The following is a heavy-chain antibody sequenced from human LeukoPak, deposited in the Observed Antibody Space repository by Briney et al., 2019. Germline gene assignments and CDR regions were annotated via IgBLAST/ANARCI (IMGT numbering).Heavy chain of an antibody. CDR1: GGSIRSYF. Sequence: SETLSLTCSVSGGSIRSYFWRWIRQPAGKGLEGIGRIYTSGSTDYNPSLRSRVSMSVDTSRDQFSLKLTSVTAADTAVYYCARESKSYDGSGYYHDYWGQGTLVAVSS. CDR3: ARESKSYDGSGYYHDY. CDR2: IYTSGST. J-gene: IGHJ4*02. D-gene: IGHD3-22*01. V-gene: IGHV4-4*07.